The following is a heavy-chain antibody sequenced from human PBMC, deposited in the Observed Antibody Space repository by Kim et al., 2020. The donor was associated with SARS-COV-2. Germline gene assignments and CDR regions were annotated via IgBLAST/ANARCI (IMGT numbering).Heavy chain of an antibody. CDR3: ARVKGRYCGGDCYFAFEI. CDR2: IYYAGDT. J-gene: IGHJ3*02. Sequence: SETLSLTCAVSGGSVSDPTYYWGWIRQPPGQGLEWIGSIYYAGDTFYNPSLKSRVTISVDMSKNQFSLKLRSVTAADTAVYYCARVKGRYCGGDCYFAFEIWGQGTMATVSS. V-gene: IGHV4-39*07. CDR1: GGSVSDPTYY. D-gene: IGHD2-21*02.